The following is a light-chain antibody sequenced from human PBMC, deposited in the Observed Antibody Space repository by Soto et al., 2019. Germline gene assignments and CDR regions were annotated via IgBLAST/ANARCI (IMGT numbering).Light chain of an antibody. Sequence: QSVLTQPPSVSGAPGQRVTISCTGSSSNIGAGYDVHWYQHLPGTAPKLLIHNNNNRPSGVPDRFSGSKSGTSASLAITGLQAEDDADYYCQSYDSSLSGHVVFGGGTKLTVL. CDR2: NNN. V-gene: IGLV1-40*01. J-gene: IGLJ2*01. CDR3: QSYDSSLSGHVV. CDR1: SSNIGAGYD.